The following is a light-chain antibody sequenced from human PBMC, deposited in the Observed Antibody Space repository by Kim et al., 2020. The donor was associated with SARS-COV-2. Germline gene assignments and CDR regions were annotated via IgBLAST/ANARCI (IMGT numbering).Light chain of an antibody. CDR1: QRIKTY. Sequence: APGADRVNITCRARQRIKTYLNWYQQKPGQAPKLLIHAMSTVYSGVPPRFSGSGSGTDFTLPISSLQPEDFATYYCQQSHSFPRTFGQGTKVDIK. J-gene: IGKJ1*01. CDR2: AMS. V-gene: IGKV1-39*01. CDR3: QQSHSFPRT.